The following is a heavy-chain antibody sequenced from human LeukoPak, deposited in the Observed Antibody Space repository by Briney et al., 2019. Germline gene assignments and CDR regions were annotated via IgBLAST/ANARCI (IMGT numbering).Heavy chain of an antibody. D-gene: IGHD1-26*01. CDR3: ARGQSVGWELGVCDY. CDR2: ISWNSGVM. V-gene: IGHV3-20*04. J-gene: IGHJ4*02. Sequence: GGSLRLSCAASVFSFTSYAMSWVRQAPGKGLEWVSGISWNSGVMGYADSAKGRFTISRDNAKNSLYLQMNSLRAEDTAVYYCARGQSVGWELGVCDYWGQGTLVTVAS. CDR1: VFSFTSYA.